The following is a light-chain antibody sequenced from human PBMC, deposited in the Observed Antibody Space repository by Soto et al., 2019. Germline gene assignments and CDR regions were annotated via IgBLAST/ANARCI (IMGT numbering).Light chain of an antibody. V-gene: IGKV3-11*01. CDR1: QSVSSY. CDR3: QQRRNWPT. CDR2: DAS. J-gene: IGKJ4*01. Sequence: EIVLTQSPATLSLSPGERATLSCRASQSVSSYLAWYQQKPGQAPRLLIYDASNRATGIPARFSGSGSGTDFTLTISCLQPEDFAVYYCQQRRNWPTFGGGTKVETK.